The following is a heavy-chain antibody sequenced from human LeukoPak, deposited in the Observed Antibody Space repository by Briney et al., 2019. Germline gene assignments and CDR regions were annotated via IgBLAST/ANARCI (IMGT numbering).Heavy chain of an antibody. CDR3: ARDTGIRGYSGYDLGY. CDR2: IYTSGST. V-gene: IGHV4-4*07. J-gene: IGHJ4*02. CDR1: GGSISSYY. Sequence: SETLSLTCTVSGGSISSYYWSWIRQPAGKGLEWIGRIYTSGSTNYNPSLKSRVTMSVDTSKNQFSLKLSSVTAAGTAVYYCARDTGIRGYSGYDLGYWGQGTLVTVSS. D-gene: IGHD5-12*01.